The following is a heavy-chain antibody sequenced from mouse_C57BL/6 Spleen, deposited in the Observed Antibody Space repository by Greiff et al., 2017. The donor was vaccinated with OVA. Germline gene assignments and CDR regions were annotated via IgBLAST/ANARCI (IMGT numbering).Heavy chain of an antibody. CDR1: GYTFTGYW. J-gene: IGHJ1*03. Sequence: QVQLQQSGAELMKPGASVKLSCKATGYTFTGYWIEWVKQRPGHGLEWIGEILPGSGSTNYNEKFKGKATFTADPSSNTAYRQLSSLTTEDSAIDYCAPWVGLYYGYDVWYFDVWGTGTTVTVSS. CDR3: APWVGLYYGYDVWYFDV. D-gene: IGHD2-2*01. CDR2: ILPGSGST. V-gene: IGHV1-9*01.